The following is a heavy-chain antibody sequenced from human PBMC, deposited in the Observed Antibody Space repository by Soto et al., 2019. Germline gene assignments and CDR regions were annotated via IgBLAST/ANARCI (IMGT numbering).Heavy chain of an antibody. CDR3: AREVVLDYYDSSGYFDY. CDR2: IWYDGSNK. Sequence: GGSRRLSCAASGFTFSSYGMHGVRQAPGKGLEGGAVIWYDGSNKYYADYVKGRFTISRDNSKNTLYPQMNSLRAEDTAVYYCAREVVLDYYDSSGYFDYWGQGTLVTVS. J-gene: IGHJ4*02. D-gene: IGHD3-22*01. V-gene: IGHV3-33*01. CDR1: GFTFSSYG.